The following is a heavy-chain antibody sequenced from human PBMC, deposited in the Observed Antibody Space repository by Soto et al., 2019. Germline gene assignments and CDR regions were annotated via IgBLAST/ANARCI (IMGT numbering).Heavy chain of an antibody. J-gene: IGHJ5*02. CDR1: GGSISSGGYY. D-gene: IGHD3-3*01. Sequence: QVQLQESGPGLVKPSQTLSLTCTVSGGSISSGGYYWSWIRKHPGKGLGWIGYIYYSGCTYYNPSLKSRVTVSIDTSKNQYALKLSSVTAADTAVYYCARSISPWGQGTLVTVSS. CDR3: ARSISP. V-gene: IGHV4-31*03. CDR2: IYYSGCT.